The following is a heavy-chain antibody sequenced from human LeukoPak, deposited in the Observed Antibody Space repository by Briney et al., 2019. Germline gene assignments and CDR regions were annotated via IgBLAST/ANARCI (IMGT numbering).Heavy chain of an antibody. CDR1: GGTFSSYA. D-gene: IGHD3-3*01. V-gene: IGHV1-69*13. CDR3: AREVTIFGVVIIKGYMDV. Sequence: SVKVSCKASGGTFSSYAISWVRQAPGQGLEWMGGIIPIFGTANYAQKFQGRVTITADESTSTAYMELSSLRSEDTAVYYCAREVTIFGVVIIKGYMDVWDKGTTVTVSS. J-gene: IGHJ6*03. CDR2: IIPIFGTA.